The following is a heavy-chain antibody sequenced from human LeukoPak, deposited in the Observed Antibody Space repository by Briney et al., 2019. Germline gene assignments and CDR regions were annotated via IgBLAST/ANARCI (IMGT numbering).Heavy chain of an antibody. V-gene: IGHV4-59*01. CDR1: GGSISSYY. CDR3: ARTSSYGMDV. Sequence: SETLSLTCTVSGGSISSYYWSWIRQPPGKGLEWIGYIYYSGSTNYNPPLKSRVTISVDTSKNQFSLKLSSVTAADTAVYYCARTSSYGMDVWGQGTTVTVSS. J-gene: IGHJ6*02. CDR2: IYYSGST.